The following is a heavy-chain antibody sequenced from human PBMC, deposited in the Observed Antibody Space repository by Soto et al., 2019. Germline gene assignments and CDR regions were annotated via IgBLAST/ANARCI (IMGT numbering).Heavy chain of an antibody. V-gene: IGHV3-23*01. CDR3: AKASRITLVRGGTDY. J-gene: IGHJ4*02. D-gene: IGHD3-10*01. CDR2: ISGGAGDT. Sequence: EVQLLESGGGSIQPGGSLRLSCAASGFAFSGYGMSWVRQAPGQGLEWVSAISGGAGDTYYADTVKGRFTISRDNSKNTLYLQMKGLTAEDTAIYYCAKASRITLVRGGTDYWGQGTLVTVSS. CDR1: GFAFSGYG.